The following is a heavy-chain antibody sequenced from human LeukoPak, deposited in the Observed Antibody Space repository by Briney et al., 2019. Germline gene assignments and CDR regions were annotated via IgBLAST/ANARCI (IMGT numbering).Heavy chain of an antibody. J-gene: IGHJ3*02. V-gene: IGHV3-23*01. D-gene: IGHD3-22*01. CDR2: ISGSGGNT. Sequence: PGVSLRLSCAASGFTFSSYAMSWVRQAPGKGLEWVSAISGSGGNTYYADSVRGRFTISRDNSKNTLYLQMNSLRAEDTAVYYCAKDLPYDSSGDAFDIWGQGTMVTVSS. CDR1: GFTFSSYA. CDR3: AKDLPYDSSGDAFDI.